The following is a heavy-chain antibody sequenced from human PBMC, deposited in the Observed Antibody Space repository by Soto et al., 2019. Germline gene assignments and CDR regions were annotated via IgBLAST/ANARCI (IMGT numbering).Heavy chain of an antibody. CDR2: IVVGSGNT. CDR1: GFTFTSSA. V-gene: IGHV1-58*02. Sequence: ASVKISCKASGFTFTSSAMQWGRQASGQRLKWIGWIVVGSGNTNDSQKFLERVTITRDMSTNTAYMELSSLRSEDTAVYYCAADVYDILTGYDYWGEGTLVTVSS. D-gene: IGHD3-9*01. J-gene: IGHJ4*02. CDR3: AADVYDILTGYDY.